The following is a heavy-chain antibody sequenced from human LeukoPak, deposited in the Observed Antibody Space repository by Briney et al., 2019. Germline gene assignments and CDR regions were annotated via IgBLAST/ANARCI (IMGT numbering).Heavy chain of an antibody. J-gene: IGHJ4*02. CDR2: INFSSGGA. CDR1: GGTFSSYA. CDR3: ARENRPGYSGYDAPLGY. V-gene: IGHV1-2*02. Sequence: ASVKVSCKASGGTFSSYAISWVRQAPGQGLEWVGWINFSSGGANYAQNFQGRVTMTRDTSSTTASMELRRLTSDDTAVYYCARENRPGYSGYDAPLGYWGQGTLVTVSS. D-gene: IGHD5-12*01.